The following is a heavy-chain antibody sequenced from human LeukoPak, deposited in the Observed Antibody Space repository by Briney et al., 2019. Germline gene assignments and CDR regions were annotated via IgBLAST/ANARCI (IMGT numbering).Heavy chain of an antibody. CDR1: GGSISSYY. Sequence: SETLSLTCTVSGGSISSYYWSWIRQPPGKGLEWIGYIYYSGSTNYNPSLKSRVTISVDTSKNQFSLKLSSVTAADTAVYYCARAFDSSGYYDYWGQGTLVTVSS. D-gene: IGHD3-22*01. CDR3: ARAFDSSGYYDY. CDR2: IYYSGST. V-gene: IGHV4-59*01. J-gene: IGHJ4*02.